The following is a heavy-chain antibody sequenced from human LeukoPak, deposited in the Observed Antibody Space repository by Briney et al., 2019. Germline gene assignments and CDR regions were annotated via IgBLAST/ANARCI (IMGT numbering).Heavy chain of an antibody. D-gene: IGHD6-13*01. J-gene: IGHJ4*02. CDR2: IYTSGST. CDR3: ARVHPTGYSSSWYPFDY. Sequence: SETLSLTCTVSGGSISSYYWSWIRQPARKGLEWIGRIYTSGSTNYNPSLKSRVTMSVDTPKNQFSLKLSSVTAADTAVYYCARVHPTGYSSSWYPFDYWGQGTLVTVSS. V-gene: IGHV4-4*07. CDR1: GGSISSYY.